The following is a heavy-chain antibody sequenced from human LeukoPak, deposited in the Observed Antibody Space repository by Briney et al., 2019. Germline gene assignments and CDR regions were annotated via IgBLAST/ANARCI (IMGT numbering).Heavy chain of an antibody. D-gene: IGHD3-22*01. J-gene: IGHJ3*02. V-gene: IGHV3-48*03. CDR1: GFTFSSYE. CDR3: AREPYDSSGYYYGDAFDI. CDR2: ISSSGSTI. Sequence: PGGSLRLSCAASGFTFSSYEMNWVRQAPGKGLEWVSYISSSGSTIYYADSVKGRFTISRDNAKNSLYLQMNSLRAEDTAVYYCAREPYDSSGYYYGDAFDIWGQGTMVTVSS.